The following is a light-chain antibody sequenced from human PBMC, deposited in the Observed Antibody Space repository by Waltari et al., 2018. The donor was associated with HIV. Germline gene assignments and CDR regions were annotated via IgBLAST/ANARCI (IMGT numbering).Light chain of an antibody. J-gene: IGLJ1*01. CDR1: SSNIGSNT. Sequence: QSVLTQPPSASGTPGQRVTISCSGSSSNIGSNTVNWYQQLPETAPKLLIYSNNQRPSGVPDRFSGSKSGTSASLAISGLQSEDEADYYCAAWDDSLSGYVFGTGTKVTVL. CDR3: AAWDDSLSGYV. V-gene: IGLV1-44*01. CDR2: SNN.